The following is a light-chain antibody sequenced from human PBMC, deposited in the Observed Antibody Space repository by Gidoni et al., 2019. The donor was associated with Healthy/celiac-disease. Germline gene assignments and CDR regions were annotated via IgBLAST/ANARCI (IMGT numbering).Light chain of an antibody. CDR1: QGIRYD. J-gene: IGKJ1*01. CDR3: LKHNSYPPA. Sequence: ILMTKSPSSLSASVGDRVTITCRASQGIRYDLGWYQQKPGKAAKRLIYAASSLQSGVPSRISGSGSGTEFTLTISSLQPADFATHYCLKHNSYPPAFGQGTKVEIK. CDR2: AAS. V-gene: IGKV1-17*01.